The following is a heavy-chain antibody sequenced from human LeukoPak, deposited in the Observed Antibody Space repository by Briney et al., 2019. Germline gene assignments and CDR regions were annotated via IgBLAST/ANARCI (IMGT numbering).Heavy chain of an antibody. V-gene: IGHV1-2*02. CDR1: GYTFTGYY. J-gene: IGHJ4*02. D-gene: IGHD6-13*01. CDR2: INPNSGGT. CDR3: ARLEESIAAAGTGFD. Sequence: GASVKVSCKASGYTFTGYYMHWVRQAPGQGLEWMGWINPNSGGTNYAQKFQGRVTMTRDMSTSTVYMELSSLRSEDTAVYYCARLEESIAAAGTGFDWGQGTLVTVSS.